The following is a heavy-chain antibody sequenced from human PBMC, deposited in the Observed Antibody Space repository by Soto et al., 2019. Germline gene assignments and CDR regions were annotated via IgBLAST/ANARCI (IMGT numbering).Heavy chain of an antibody. Sequence: QVQLVQSGAEVKKPGSSVKVSCKASGGTFSSYAISWVRQAPGQGLEWMGGIIPIFGTANYAQKFQGRVTITADEPTSTAYMELSSLRSEDMAVHYCASPGPGMWQWLPLDYWGQGTLVTVSS. CDR2: IIPIFGTA. D-gene: IGHD6-19*01. J-gene: IGHJ4*02. CDR1: GGTFSSYA. V-gene: IGHV1-69*01. CDR3: ASPGPGMWQWLPLDY.